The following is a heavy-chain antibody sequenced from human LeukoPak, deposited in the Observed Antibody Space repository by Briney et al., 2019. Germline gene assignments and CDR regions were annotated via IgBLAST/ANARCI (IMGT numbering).Heavy chain of an antibody. V-gene: IGHV4-59*01. CDR2: IYYSGST. CDR3: ARGTFMVRGLFRPTLFDY. Sequence: SETLSLTCTVSGGSISSYYWSWIRQPPGKGLEWIGYIYYSGSTNYNPSLKSRVIISVDTSKNQFSLKLSSVTAADTAVYYCARGTFMVRGLFRPTLFDYWGQGTLVTVSS. CDR1: GGSISSYY. J-gene: IGHJ4*02. D-gene: IGHD3-10*01.